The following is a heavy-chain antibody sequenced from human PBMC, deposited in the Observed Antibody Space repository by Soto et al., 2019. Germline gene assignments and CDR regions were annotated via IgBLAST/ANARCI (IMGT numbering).Heavy chain of an antibody. CDR1: GYTFTSYG. D-gene: IGHD6-19*01. V-gene: IGHV1-18*04. CDR3: ARDMGPYGAVAGTYYYGMDV. Sequence: EASVKVSCKASGYTFTSYGISWVRQAPGQGLEWMGWISAYNGNTNYAQKLQGRVTMTTDTSTSTAYMELRSLRSDDTAVYYCARDMGPYGAVAGTYYYGMDVWGQGTTVTVSS. CDR2: ISAYNGNT. J-gene: IGHJ6*02.